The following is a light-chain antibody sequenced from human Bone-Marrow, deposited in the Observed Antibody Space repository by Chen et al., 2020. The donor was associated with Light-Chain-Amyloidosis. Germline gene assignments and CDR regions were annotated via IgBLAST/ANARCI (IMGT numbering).Light chain of an antibody. CDR2: DDS. V-gene: IGLV3-21*02. Sequence: SYVLTQPSSVSVAPGQTATIACGGKNLGSTIVHWYQQTPGKAPLLVVYDDSDRPSGIPERLSGSNSGTTATLTISRVEAGDEADYYCQVWDRSSDRPVFGGGTKLTVL. CDR3: QVWDRSSDRPV. CDR1: NLGSTI. J-gene: IGLJ3*02.